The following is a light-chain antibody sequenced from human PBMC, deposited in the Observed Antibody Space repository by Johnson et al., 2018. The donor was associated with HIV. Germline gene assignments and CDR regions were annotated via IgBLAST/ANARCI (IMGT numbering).Light chain of an antibody. J-gene: IGLJ1*01. Sequence: QSVLTQPPSVSAAPGQKVTISCSGSSSNIGNNYVSWSQQLPGTAPKLLIYENNKRPSGIPDRFSGSKSGTSATLGITGLQTGDEADYYCGTWDSSLSVYVFGTGTKVTVL. CDR3: GTWDSSLSVYV. CDR1: SSNIGNNY. V-gene: IGLV1-51*02. CDR2: ENN.